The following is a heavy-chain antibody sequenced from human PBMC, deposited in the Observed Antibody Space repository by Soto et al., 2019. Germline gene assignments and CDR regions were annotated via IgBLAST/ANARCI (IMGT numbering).Heavy chain of an antibody. V-gene: IGHV1-69*12. CDR3: ARYHRDYYDSSGAVFDY. CDR2: IIPIFGTA. Sequence: QVQLVQSGAEVKKPGSSVKVSCKASGGTFSSYAISWVRQAPGQGLEWMGGIIPIFGTANYAQKFQGSVTITADESTSTAYMELSSLRSEDTVVYYCARYHRDYYDSSGAVFDYWGQGTLVTVSS. J-gene: IGHJ4*02. D-gene: IGHD3-22*01. CDR1: GGTFSSYA.